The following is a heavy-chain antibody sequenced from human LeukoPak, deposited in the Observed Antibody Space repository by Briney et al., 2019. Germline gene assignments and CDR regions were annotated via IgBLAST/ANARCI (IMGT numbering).Heavy chain of an antibody. J-gene: IGHJ4*02. CDR2: INHSGST. Sequence: SETLSLTYAVYGGSFSGYYWSWIRQPPGKGLEWIGEINHSGSTNYNPSLKSRVTISVDTSKNQFSLKLSSVTAADTAVYYCARLKSAAGTDYWGQGTLVTVSS. D-gene: IGHD6-13*01. CDR1: GGSFSGYY. CDR3: ARLKSAAGTDY. V-gene: IGHV4-34*01.